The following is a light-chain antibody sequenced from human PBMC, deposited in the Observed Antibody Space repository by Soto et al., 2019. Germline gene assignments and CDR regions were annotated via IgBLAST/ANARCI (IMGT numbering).Light chain of an antibody. Sequence: EIVMTQSPATLSVSPGERVTLSCRASQSVSSNLAWYQQKPGQAPRLLIYGASTRATGIPARFSGSGSGTEFTLTIGSLQAEDFAVYYCEQYNNWPLAFGGGTKVDIK. CDR1: QSVSSN. CDR3: EQYNNWPLA. V-gene: IGKV3-15*01. J-gene: IGKJ4*01. CDR2: GAS.